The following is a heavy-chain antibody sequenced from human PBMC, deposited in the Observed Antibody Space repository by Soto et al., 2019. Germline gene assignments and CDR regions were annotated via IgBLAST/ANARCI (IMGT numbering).Heavy chain of an antibody. Sequence: SETQSLTCTVSGGSIRSSSYYWGWIRQPPGKGLEWIGSIYYSGSTYYNPSLKSRVTISVDTSKNQFSLKLSSVTAADTAVYYCARLGVITLNYYYGMDVWGQGTTVTVSS. CDR3: ARLGVITLNYYYGMDV. CDR1: GGSIRSSSYY. D-gene: IGHD3-22*01. J-gene: IGHJ6*02. CDR2: IYYSGST. V-gene: IGHV4-39*01.